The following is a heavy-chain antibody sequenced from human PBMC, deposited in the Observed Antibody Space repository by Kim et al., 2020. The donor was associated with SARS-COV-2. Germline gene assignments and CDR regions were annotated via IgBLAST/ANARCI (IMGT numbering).Heavy chain of an antibody. CDR1: GGSFSGYY. V-gene: IGHV4-34*01. Sequence: SETLSLTCAVYGGSFSGYYWSWIRQPPGKGLEWIGEINHSGSTNYNPSLKSRVTISVDTSKNQFSLKLSSVTAADTAVYYCARLARPPGYSYGFDYWGQGTLVTVSS. D-gene: IGHD5-18*01. CDR3: ARLARPPGYSYGFDY. J-gene: IGHJ4*02. CDR2: INHSGST.